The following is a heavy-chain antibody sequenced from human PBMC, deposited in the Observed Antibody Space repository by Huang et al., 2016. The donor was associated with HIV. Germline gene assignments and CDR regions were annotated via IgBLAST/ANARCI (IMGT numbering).Heavy chain of an antibody. Sequence: QVQLVESGGGVVQPGRSLRLSCAVSGFIFCNYGMHWVRQARGKGLEWVALISYDGSNKYYTDSVKGRFSISRDNSKNTLYRQMNSLRAEDTAVYYCALKGDSSGWEYFRHWGQGTLVTVSS. CDR1: GFIFCNYG. CDR2: ISYDGSNK. V-gene: IGHV3-30*03. J-gene: IGHJ1*01. CDR3: ALKGDSSGWEYFRH. D-gene: IGHD6-19*01.